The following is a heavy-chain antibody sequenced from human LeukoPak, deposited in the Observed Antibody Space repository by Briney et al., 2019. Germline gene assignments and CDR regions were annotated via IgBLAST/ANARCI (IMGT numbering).Heavy chain of an antibody. V-gene: IGHV1-18*01. CDR1: GYTFTSYG. J-gene: IGHJ4*02. CDR3: ARGTYERGIAAAFPHY. D-gene: IGHD6-13*01. Sequence: EASVKVSCKASGYTFTSYGISWVRQAPGQGLEWMGWISAYNGNTNYAQKLQGRVTMTTDTSTSTAYMELRSLRSDDTAVYYCARGTYERGIAAAFPHYWGQGTLVTVSS. CDR2: ISAYNGNT.